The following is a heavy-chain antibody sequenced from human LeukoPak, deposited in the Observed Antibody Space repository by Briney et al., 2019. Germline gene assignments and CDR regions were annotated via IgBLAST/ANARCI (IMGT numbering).Heavy chain of an antibody. CDR2: ISYDGSNK. CDR1: GFTFSSYA. CDR3: ARELWYYYGSGSYDY. J-gene: IGHJ4*02. Sequence: GGSLRLSCAASGFTFSSYAMHWVRQAPGKGLEWVAVISYDGSNKYYADSVKGRFTISRDNSKNTLYLQMNSLRAEDTAVYYCARELWYYYGSGSYDYWGQGTLVTVSS. D-gene: IGHD3-10*01. V-gene: IGHV3-30-3*01.